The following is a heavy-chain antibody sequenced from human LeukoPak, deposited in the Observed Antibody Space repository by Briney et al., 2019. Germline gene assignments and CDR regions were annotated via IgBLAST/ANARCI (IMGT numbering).Heavy chain of an antibody. CDR1: GFTFSSYS. Sequence: GGSLRLSCAASGFTFSSYSMNWVRQAPGKGVVWVSYISSSSTSMYYADSVKGRFTISRDNARNSLYLQMNSLRAEDTAVYYCARQNGAGYYYYFDSWGQGTLVTVSS. V-gene: IGHV3-48*01. D-gene: IGHD3-22*01. J-gene: IGHJ4*02. CDR3: ARQNGAGYYYYFDS. CDR2: ISSSSTSM.